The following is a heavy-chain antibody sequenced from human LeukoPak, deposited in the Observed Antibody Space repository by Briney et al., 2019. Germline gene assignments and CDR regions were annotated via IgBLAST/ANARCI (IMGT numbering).Heavy chain of an antibody. CDR3: ARHVGYFDL. J-gene: IGHJ2*01. CDR1: GGSISSSSYY. CDR2: IYYSGST. Sequence: SETLSLTCTVSGGSISSSSYYWGWIRQPPGKGPEWIGSIYYSGSTYYNPSLKSRVTISVDTSKNQFSLKLSSVTAADTAVHYCARHVGYFDLWGRGTLVTVSS. V-gene: IGHV4-39*01.